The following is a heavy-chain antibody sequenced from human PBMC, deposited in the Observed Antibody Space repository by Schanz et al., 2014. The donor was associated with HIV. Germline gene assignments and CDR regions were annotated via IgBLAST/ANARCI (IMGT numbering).Heavy chain of an antibody. J-gene: IGHJ6*02. Sequence: EVQLVESGGGLVQPGRSLRLSCAASGFTFDDYAMHWVRQAPGKGLEWVSGISWNSGSIGYADSVKGRFTISRDNAKNTLYLQVNSLRVEDTAVYYCARVSQITHIVVVTASLVDVWGQGTTVTVSS. V-gene: IGHV3-9*01. CDR1: GFTFDDYA. CDR2: ISWNSGSI. CDR3: ARVSQITHIVVVTASLVDV. D-gene: IGHD2-21*02.